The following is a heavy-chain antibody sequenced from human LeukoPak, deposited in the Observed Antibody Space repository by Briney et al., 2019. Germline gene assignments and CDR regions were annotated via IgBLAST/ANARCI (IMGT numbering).Heavy chain of an antibody. Sequence: SETLSLTCTVSGGSFGNYYWSWIRQSPGKGLEWIGYIYDSGTTNYNPSLKSRVTISVDTATNQFSLKLRSVTAADTAVYYCARDFSAAFDIWGQGTMVTVSS. CDR1: GGSFGNYY. CDR2: IYDSGTT. CDR3: ARDFSAAFDI. V-gene: IGHV4-59*01. J-gene: IGHJ3*02. D-gene: IGHD2/OR15-2a*01.